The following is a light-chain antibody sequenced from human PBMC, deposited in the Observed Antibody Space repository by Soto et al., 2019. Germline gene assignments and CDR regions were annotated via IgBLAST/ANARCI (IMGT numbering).Light chain of an antibody. CDR3: QQYGSSRWT. V-gene: IGKV3-20*01. CDR1: QSVSSIY. CDR2: GAS. J-gene: IGKJ1*01. Sequence: EIVLTQSPGTLSLSPGERATLSCRASQSVSSIYLAWYQQTPGQAPRLLIYGASSRATGIPDRFSGSGSGTDFTLTISRLGPEDFAVYYCQQYGSSRWTFGQGTKVEI.